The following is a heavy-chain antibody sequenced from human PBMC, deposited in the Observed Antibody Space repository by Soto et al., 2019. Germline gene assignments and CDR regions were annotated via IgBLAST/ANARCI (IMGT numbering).Heavy chain of an antibody. CDR1: GGSISSGGYY. D-gene: IGHD4-17*01. CDR2: IYYSGST. CDR3: ARVGTDYGDYGWFDP. V-gene: IGHV4-31*03. Sequence: QVQLQESGPGLVKPSQTLSLTCTVSGGSISSGGYYWSWISQHPGKGLEWIGYIYYSGSTYYNPSLMSRVTISVDTSKNHFSLKLSSVTAADTAVYYCARVGTDYGDYGWFDPWGQGTLVTVSS. J-gene: IGHJ5*02.